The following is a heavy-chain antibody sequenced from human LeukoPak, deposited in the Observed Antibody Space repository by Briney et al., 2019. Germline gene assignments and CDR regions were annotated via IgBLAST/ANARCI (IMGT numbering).Heavy chain of an antibody. D-gene: IGHD4-11*01. CDR3: ARRVWWFSNSAPYNWFDP. V-gene: IGHV4-39*07. CDR2: IFHSGST. CDR1: GGSISSSSYY. Sequence: PSETLSLTCTVSGGSISSSSYYWGWTRQPPGKGLEWIGNIFHSGSTYYNPSLKSRVTISVDTSKNQFSLKLSSVTAADTAVYYCARRVWWFSNSAPYNWFDPWGQGTLVTVSS. J-gene: IGHJ5*02.